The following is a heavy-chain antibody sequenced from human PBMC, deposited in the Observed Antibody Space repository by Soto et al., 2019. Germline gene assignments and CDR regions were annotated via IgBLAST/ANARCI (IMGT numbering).Heavy chain of an antibody. J-gene: IGHJ6*02. CDR1: GDSFTRYW. Sequence: VESEQISCKRGGDSFTRYWIGWVRQMHGKGLEWMGIIYPGDSDTRYSPSFQGQVTISADKSISTAYLQWSSLKASDTAMYYCARHGWSYCSSTSCYRASYYYYGMDVWGQRTTVTVSS. D-gene: IGHD2-2*01. CDR3: ARHGWSYCSSTSCYRASYYYYGMDV. CDR2: IYPGDSDT. V-gene: IGHV5-51*01.